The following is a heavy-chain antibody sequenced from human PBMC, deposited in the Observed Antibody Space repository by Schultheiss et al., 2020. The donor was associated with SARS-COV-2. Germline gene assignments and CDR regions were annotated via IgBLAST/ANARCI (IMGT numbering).Heavy chain of an antibody. J-gene: IGHJ4*02. CDR2: IYYSGST. D-gene: IGHD6-13*01. CDR3: AIVKGAAAGY. V-gene: IGHV4-59*12. CDR1: GGSISSYY. Sequence: SETLSLTCTVSGGSISSYYWSWIRQPPGKGLEWIGYIYYSGSTYYNPSLKSRVTISVDTSKNQFSLKLSSVTAADTAVYYCAIVKGAAAGYWGQGTLVTVSS.